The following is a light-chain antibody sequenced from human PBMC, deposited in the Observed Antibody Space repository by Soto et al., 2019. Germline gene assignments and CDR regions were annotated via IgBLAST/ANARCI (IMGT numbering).Light chain of an antibody. J-gene: IGKJ2*01. V-gene: IGKV3-20*01. CDR1: QSVSSNY. Sequence: ESVLTQSPGTLSLSPGERATLSCRASQSVSSNYLAWYQQKPGQAPRLLIYAASTRATGIPDRFSGSGSGTDFTLTISRLEPEDYAVYYCQRYGNSRPFTFGQGTKLEIK. CDR3: QRYGNSRPFT. CDR2: AAS.